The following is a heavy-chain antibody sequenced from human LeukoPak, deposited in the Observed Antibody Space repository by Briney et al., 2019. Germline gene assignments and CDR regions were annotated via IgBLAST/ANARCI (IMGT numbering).Heavy chain of an antibody. CDR1: GFTFSSYW. D-gene: IGHD4/OR15-4a*01. CDR2: INSDGSST. J-gene: IGHJ3*02. Sequence: GGSLRLSCAASGFTFSSYWMHWVRQAPGKGLVWVSRINSDGSSTSYADSVKGRFTISRDNAKNSLYLQMNSLRAEDTAVYYCARVPKGTIKTGAFDIWGQGTMVTVSS. V-gene: IGHV3-74*01. CDR3: ARVPKGTIKTGAFDI.